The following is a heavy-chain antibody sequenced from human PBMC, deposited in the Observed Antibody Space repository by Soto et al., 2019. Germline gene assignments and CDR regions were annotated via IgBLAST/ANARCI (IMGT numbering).Heavy chain of an antibody. CDR2: ISYDGSNK. Sequence: QVQLVESGGGVVQPGRSLRLSCAASGFTFSSYAMHWVRQAPGKGLEWVAVISYDGSNKYYADSVKGRFTISRDNSKNTLYLQMNSLRAEDTAVYYCARPSEEYYYYGMDVGGQGTTVTVSS. V-gene: IGHV3-30-3*01. CDR3: ARPSEEYYYYGMDV. CDR1: GFTFSSYA. J-gene: IGHJ6*02.